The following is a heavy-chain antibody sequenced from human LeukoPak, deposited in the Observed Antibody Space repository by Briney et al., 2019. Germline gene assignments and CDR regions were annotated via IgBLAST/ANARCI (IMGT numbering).Heavy chain of an antibody. CDR2: INPNSGGT. V-gene: IGHV1-2*02. J-gene: IGHJ4*02. CDR1: GYIFTDYY. Sequence: ASVKVSCKASGYIFTDYYMHWVRQAPGQGLEWMGWINPNSGGTNYAQKFQGRVTMTRDTSISTAYMELSRLRSDDTAVYYCAREGAVNYEQALGYWGQGTLVTVSS. CDR3: AREGAVNYEQALGY. D-gene: IGHD1-7*01.